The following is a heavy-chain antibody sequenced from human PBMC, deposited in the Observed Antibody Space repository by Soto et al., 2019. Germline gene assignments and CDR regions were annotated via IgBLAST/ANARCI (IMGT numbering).Heavy chain of an antibody. CDR2: IYYSGST. J-gene: IGHJ3*02. CDR3: ARFVLVLVAATNNDAFDI. V-gene: IGHV4-59*01. D-gene: IGHD2-15*01. CDR1: GGSISSYY. Sequence: SVTLSLTCTVSGGSISSYYWSWIRQPPGKRLEWIGYIYYSGSTNYNPSLKSRVTISVDTSKNQFSLKLSSVTAADTAVYYCARFVLVLVAATNNDAFDIWGQGKMVTV.